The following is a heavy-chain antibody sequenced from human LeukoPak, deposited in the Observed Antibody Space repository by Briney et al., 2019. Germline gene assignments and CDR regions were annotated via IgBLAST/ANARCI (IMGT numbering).Heavy chain of an antibody. CDR2: IYYSGST. J-gene: IGHJ6*02. CDR3: ARDIVYYDSSGYYYYYYGMDV. V-gene: IGHV4-30-4*01. CDR1: GVSISSGDYY. Sequence: SETLSLTCTVSGVSISSGDYYWDWLRQPPGKGLEWIVYIYYSGSTYYNPSLKRRFTISVDTSKNQFSLKLSSVTAADTAVYYCARDIVYYDSSGYYYYYYGMDVWGQGTTVTVSS. D-gene: IGHD3-22*01.